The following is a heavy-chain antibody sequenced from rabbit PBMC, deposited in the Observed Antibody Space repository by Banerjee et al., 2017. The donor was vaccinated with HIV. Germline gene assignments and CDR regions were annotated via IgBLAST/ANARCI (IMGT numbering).Heavy chain of an antibody. D-gene: IGHD1-1*01. J-gene: IGHJ4*01. Sequence: QSLEESGGDLVKPGASLTLTCTASGFTFSTSYYICWVRQAPGKGLEWIACIYAGSSGSTYYATWAKGRFTISKTSSTTVTLQMTSLTAADTATYFCARSTSGYDIGDLWGPGT. V-gene: IGHV1S40*01. CDR1: GFTFSTSYY. CDR2: IYAGSSGST. CDR3: ARSTSGYDIGDL.